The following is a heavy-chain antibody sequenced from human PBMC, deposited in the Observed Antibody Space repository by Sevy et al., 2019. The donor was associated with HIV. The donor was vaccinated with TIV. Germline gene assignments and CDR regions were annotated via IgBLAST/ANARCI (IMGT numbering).Heavy chain of an antibody. CDR3: ARDRVTYYYDSSGYYTSGYGMDV. J-gene: IGHJ6*02. D-gene: IGHD3-22*01. CDR1: GFTFSSYE. CDR2: IYSGDRT. Sequence: GGSLRLSCEASGFTFSSYEMNWVRQAPGKGLEWVSVIYSGDRTDYADSVKGRFTISRDNSKNTLYLQMNSLRAEDTAGYYCARDRVTYYYDSSGYYTSGYGMDVWGQGTTVTVSS. V-gene: IGHV3-53*01.